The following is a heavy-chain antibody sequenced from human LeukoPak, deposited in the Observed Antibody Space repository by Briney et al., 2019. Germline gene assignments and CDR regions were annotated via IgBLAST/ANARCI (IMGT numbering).Heavy chain of an antibody. CDR2: IYHSGST. J-gene: IGHJ4*02. Sequence: SETLSLTCAVSGGSISSSNWWSWVRQPPGKGLEWMGEIYHSGSTNYNPSLKSRVTISVDKSKNQFSLKLSSVTAADTAVYYCARGRGEAYCGGDCYEPFDYWGQGTLVTVSS. CDR3: ARGRGEAYCGGDCYEPFDY. D-gene: IGHD2-21*02. V-gene: IGHV4-4*02. CDR1: GGSISSSNW.